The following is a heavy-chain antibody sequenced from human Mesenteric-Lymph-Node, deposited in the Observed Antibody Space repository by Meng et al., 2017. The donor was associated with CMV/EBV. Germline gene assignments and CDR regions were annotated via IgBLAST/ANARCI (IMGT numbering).Heavy chain of an antibody. CDR3: AKDIGQQLGPSHFDY. V-gene: IGHV3-11*01. CDR2: ISSSGSTI. CDR1: GFTFSDYY. J-gene: IGHJ4*02. Sequence: GESLKISCAASGFTFSDYYMSWIRQAPGKGLEWVSYISSSGSTIYYADSVKGRFTISRDNAKNSLYLQMNSLRAEDMALYYCAKDIGQQLGPSHFDYWGQGTLVTVSS. D-gene: IGHD6-13*01.